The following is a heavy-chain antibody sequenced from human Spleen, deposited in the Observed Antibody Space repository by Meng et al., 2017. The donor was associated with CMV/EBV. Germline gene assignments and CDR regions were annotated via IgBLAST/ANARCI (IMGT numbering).Heavy chain of an antibody. V-gene: IGHV3-23*01. CDR1: GFSFSTYA. J-gene: IGHJ4*02. CDR2: ITTGRGDT. Sequence: GESLKISCGASGFSFSTYAMTWVRQAPGKGLEWVSSITTGRGDTYYADSVKGRFTISRDNSKNTLYLQMNSLRAEDTAVYYCAKTGNDYHTSGYYYLDYWGQGTLVTVSS. D-gene: IGHD3-22*01. CDR3: AKTGNDYHTSGYYYLDY.